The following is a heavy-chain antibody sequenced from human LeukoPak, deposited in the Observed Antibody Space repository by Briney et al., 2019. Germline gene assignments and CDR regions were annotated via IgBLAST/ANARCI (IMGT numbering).Heavy chain of an antibody. D-gene: IGHD2/OR15-2a*01. J-gene: IGHJ3*01. Sequence: QTGGSLRLSCAASGFTFSSYGMHWVRQAPGKGLEWVAVISYDGSNKYYADSVKGRFTISRDNSKNTVYLQMNNLSAEDTAVYYCTTLIIILSGAFDFWGQGTMVSVSS. V-gene: IGHV3-30*03. CDR3: TTLIIILSGAFDF. CDR1: GFTFSSYG. CDR2: ISYDGSNK.